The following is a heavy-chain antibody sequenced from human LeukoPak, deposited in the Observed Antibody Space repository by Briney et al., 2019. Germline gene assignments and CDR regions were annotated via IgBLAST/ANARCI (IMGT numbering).Heavy chain of an antibody. CDR3: ARGRNWFDP. D-gene: IGHD2/OR15-2a*01. V-gene: IGHV7-4-1*02. CDR2: INTNTGNP. Sequence: ASVKVSCKASGYTLTSHAMSWVRQAPGQGLEWMGWINTNTGNPTYAQGFTGRFVFSLDTSVSTAYLHLSSLRAEDTAFYYCARGRNWFDPWGQGTLVTVSS. J-gene: IGHJ5*02. CDR1: GYTLTSHA.